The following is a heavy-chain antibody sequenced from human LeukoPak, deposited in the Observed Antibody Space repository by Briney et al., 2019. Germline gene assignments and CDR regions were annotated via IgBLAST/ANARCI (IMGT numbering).Heavy chain of an antibody. D-gene: IGHD3-22*01. CDR1: VFTFSHHY. J-gene: IGHJ6*03. Sequence: GGSLRLSCAACVFTFSHHYMLGVRHARGRGLEWVAVNSYDGKTKYYGDSVKGRFTLSRDNSKNTVYLQVDSMRSEDTAVYFCATSRITMIGDYMDFWGRGTAVTFSS. CDR2: NSYDGKTK. CDR3: ATSRITMIGDYMDF. V-gene: IGHV3-30*16.